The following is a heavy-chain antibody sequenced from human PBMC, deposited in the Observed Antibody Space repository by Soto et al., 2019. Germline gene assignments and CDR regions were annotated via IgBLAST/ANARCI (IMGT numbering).Heavy chain of an antibody. J-gene: IGHJ4*02. CDR3: ARDDGEVVTAVLTPFAY. V-gene: IGHV1-18*04. D-gene: IGHD2-21*02. Sequence: ASVKVSCKASGYTFTSYGISWVRPAPGQGLEWMGWISAYNGNTNYAQKLQGRVTMTTDTPTSTAYMELRSLRSDYTAVYYCARDDGEVVTAVLTPFAYWGQGTMVTVSS. CDR1: GYTFTSYG. CDR2: ISAYNGNT.